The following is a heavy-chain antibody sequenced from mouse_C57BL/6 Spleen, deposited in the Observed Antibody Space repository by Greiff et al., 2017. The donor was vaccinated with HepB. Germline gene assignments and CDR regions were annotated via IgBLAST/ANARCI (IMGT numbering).Heavy chain of an antibody. CDR3: ARVTTVPYWYFDV. CDR1: GYSITSGYY. J-gene: IGHJ1*03. D-gene: IGHD1-1*01. Sequence: EVQVVESGPGLVKPSQSLSLTCSVTGYSITSGYYWNWIRQFPGNKLEWMGYISYDGSNNYNPPLKNRISITRDTSKNQFFLKLNSVTTEDTATYYCARVTTVPYWYFDVWGTGTTVTVSS. V-gene: IGHV3-6*01. CDR2: ISYDGSN.